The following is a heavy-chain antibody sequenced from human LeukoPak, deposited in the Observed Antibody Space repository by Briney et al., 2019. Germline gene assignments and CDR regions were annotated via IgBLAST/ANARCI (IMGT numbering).Heavy chain of an antibody. J-gene: IGHJ3*02. CDR3: AKHVSTKLPGVFDI. Sequence: TGGSLRLSCAASGFTFSSYAMHWVRQAPGKGLEWVAVISYDGSNKYYADSVKGRFTISRDNSKNTLYLQMNSLRAEDTAVYYCAKHVSTKLPGVFDIWGQGTMVTVSS. CDR1: GFTFSSYA. D-gene: IGHD4-23*01. CDR2: ISYDGSNK. V-gene: IGHV3-30-3*02.